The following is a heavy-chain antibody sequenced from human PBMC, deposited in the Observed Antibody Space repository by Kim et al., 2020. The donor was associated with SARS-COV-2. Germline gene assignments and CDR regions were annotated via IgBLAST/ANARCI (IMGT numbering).Heavy chain of an antibody. V-gene: IGHV1-18*01. Sequence: YAQKLQGRVTMTTDTSTSTAYMELRSLRSDDTAVYYCARDGGVVAALADYWGQGTLVTVSS. J-gene: IGHJ4*02. D-gene: IGHD2-15*01. CDR3: ARDGGVVAALADY.